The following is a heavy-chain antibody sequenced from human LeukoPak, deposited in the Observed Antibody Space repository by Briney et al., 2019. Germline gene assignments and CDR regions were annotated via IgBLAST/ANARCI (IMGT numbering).Heavy chain of an antibody. Sequence: GGSLRLSCAASGFTFSSYWVHWVRQAPGKGLVWVSRINSDGSSTSYADSVKGRFTISRDNAKNTLYLQMNSLRAEDTAVYYCARGGDPYYFDYWGQGTLVTVSS. D-gene: IGHD3-16*01. CDR2: INSDGSST. J-gene: IGHJ4*02. V-gene: IGHV3-74*01. CDR3: ARGGDPYYFDY. CDR1: GFTFSSYW.